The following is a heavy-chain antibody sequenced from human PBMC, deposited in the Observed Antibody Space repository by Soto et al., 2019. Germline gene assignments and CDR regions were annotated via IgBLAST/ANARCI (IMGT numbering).Heavy chain of an antibody. CDR1: GYTFTSYG. V-gene: IGHV1-18*01. CDR3: AREVAAAGTEYYYGMDV. CDR2: ISAYNGNT. J-gene: IGHJ6*02. D-gene: IGHD6-13*01. Sequence: QVQLVQSGAEVKKPGASVKVSCKASGYTFTSYGISWVRQAPGQGLEWMGWISAYNGNTNYAQKLQGRVTMTTDTSRSTAYREQRRLRSDDTAVYYCAREVAAAGTEYYYGMDVWGQGTTVTVSS.